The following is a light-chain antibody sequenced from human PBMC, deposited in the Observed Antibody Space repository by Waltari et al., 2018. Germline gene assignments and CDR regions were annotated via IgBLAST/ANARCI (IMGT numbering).Light chain of an antibody. CDR1: SSNIGSNT. V-gene: IGLV1-44*01. CDR3: AAWDDSLNGRGV. J-gene: IGLJ1*01. CDR2: STN. Sequence: QSVLTQPPSASGTPGQRVTISCSGSSSNIGSNTVNWYQQLPGTAPKLLIYSTNQRPSGVPDRFSGSKSGTSASLAISGLQSEDEADYYCAAWDDSLNGRGVFGTGTKVTVL.